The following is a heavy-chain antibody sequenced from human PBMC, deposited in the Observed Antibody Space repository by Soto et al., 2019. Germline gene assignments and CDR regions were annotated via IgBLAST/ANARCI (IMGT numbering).Heavy chain of an antibody. V-gene: IGHV3-30*18. CDR2: ISYDGSNK. Sequence: GGSLRLSCAASGFTFSSYGMHWVRQAPGKGLEWVAVISYDGSNKYYADSVKGRFTISRDNSKNTLYLQMNSLRAEDTAVYYCAKDLVGSRHYDSSGYFDYWGQGTLVTVSS. CDR1: GFTFSSYG. D-gene: IGHD3-22*01. CDR3: AKDLVGSRHYDSSGYFDY. J-gene: IGHJ4*02.